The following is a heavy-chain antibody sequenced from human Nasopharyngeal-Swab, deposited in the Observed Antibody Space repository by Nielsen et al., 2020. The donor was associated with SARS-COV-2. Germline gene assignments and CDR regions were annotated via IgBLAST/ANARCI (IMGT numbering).Heavy chain of an antibody. J-gene: IGHJ5*02. Sequence: WVRQAPGHGLEWMGIINPGGGSARYSQNFQGRVTMTRDTSTSTVYMELSSLRSEDTAVYYCARGGDPREVVAATDCYDPWGQGTLVTVSS. V-gene: IGHV1-46*01. D-gene: IGHD2-15*01. CDR3: ARGGDPREVVAATDCYDP. CDR2: INPGGGSA.